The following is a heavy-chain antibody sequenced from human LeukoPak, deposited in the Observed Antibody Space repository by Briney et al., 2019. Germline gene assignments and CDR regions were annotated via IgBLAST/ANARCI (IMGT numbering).Heavy chain of an antibody. CDR1: GYTFTGYY. CDR2: INPNSGGT. CDR3: ARYTIPTFFFGY. J-gene: IGHJ4*02. V-gene: IGHV1-2*02. D-gene: IGHD3-16*01. Sequence: ASVKVSCKASGYTFTGYYMHWVRQAPGQGLEWMGWINPNSGGTNYAQKFQGRVTMTRDTSISTAYMELSRLRSDDTAVYYCARYTIPTFFFGYLGQGTLVTGSS.